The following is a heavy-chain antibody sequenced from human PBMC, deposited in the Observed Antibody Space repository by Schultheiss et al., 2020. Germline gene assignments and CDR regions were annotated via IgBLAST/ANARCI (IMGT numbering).Heavy chain of an antibody. D-gene: IGHD1-26*01. CDR3: ARRILSGGLFDY. V-gene: IGHV4-34*01. CDR1: GFTFSSYA. CDR2: INHSGST. Sequence: GSLRLSCAASGFTFSSYAMHWVRQAPGKGLEWIGEINHSGSTNYNPSLKSRVTISVDTSKNQFSLKLSSVTAADTAVYYCARRILSGGLFDYWGQGTLVTISS. J-gene: IGHJ4*02.